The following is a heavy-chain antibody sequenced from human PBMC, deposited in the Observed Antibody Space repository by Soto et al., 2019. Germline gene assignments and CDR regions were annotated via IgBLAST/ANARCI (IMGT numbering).Heavy chain of an antibody. D-gene: IGHD2-15*01. Sequence: QVQLVESGGGVVQPGRSLRLSCAASGFTFSSYGMHWVRQAPGKGLEWVADIWYDGSNKYYADSVKGRFTISRDNSKNTLYLQMNSLRAEDTAVYYCATSDIVVVVAAGHYWGQGTLVTVSS. CDR2: IWYDGSNK. CDR3: ATSDIVVVVAAGHY. CDR1: GFTFSSYG. V-gene: IGHV3-33*01. J-gene: IGHJ4*02.